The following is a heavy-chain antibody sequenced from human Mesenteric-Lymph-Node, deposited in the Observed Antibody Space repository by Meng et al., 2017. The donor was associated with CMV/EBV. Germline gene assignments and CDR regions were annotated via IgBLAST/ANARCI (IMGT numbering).Heavy chain of an antibody. CDR3: ARGRGRAIFGVVIKYNWFDP. Sequence: SETLSLTCAVYGGSFSGYYWSWIRQPPGKGLEWIGEINHSGSTNYNPSLKSRVTISVDTSKNQFSLKLSSVTAADTAVYYCARGRGRAIFGVVIKYNWFDPWGQGTLVTVSS. V-gene: IGHV4-34*01. CDR1: GGSFSGYY. CDR2: INHSGST. D-gene: IGHD3-3*01. J-gene: IGHJ5*02.